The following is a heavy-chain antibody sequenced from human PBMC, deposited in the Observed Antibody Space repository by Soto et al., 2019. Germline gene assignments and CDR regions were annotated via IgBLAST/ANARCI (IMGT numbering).Heavy chain of an antibody. J-gene: IGHJ4*02. CDR2: IYWDDDK. CDR3: ARDSSGWYGFDH. V-gene: IGHV2-5*02. CDR1: GFSLSTSGVG. D-gene: IGHD6-19*01. Sequence: QITLKESGPPLVKPTQTLTLTCTFSGFSLSTSGVGVGWIRQPPGKALEWLALIYWDDDKRYSPSLKSRLTITKDTSKNQVVLTMTNMDPVDTATYYCARDSSGWYGFDHWGQGTLVTVSS.